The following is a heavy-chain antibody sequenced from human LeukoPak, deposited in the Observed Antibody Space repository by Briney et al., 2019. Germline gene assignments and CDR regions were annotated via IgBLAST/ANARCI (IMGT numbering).Heavy chain of an antibody. Sequence: PGGSLRLSCAASGFTFSSYWMSWVRQAPGKGLEWVANIKQDGSEKYYVDSVKGRFTISRDNAKNSLYLQMNSLGAEDAAVYYCARDQPRYCSSTSCYNPFDYWGQGTLVTVSS. CDR2: IKQDGSEK. CDR1: GFTFSSYW. CDR3: ARDQPRYCSSTSCYNPFDY. D-gene: IGHD2-2*02. J-gene: IGHJ4*02. V-gene: IGHV3-7*01.